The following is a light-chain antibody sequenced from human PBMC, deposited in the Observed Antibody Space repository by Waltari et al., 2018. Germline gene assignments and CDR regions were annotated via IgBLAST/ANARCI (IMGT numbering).Light chain of an antibody. V-gene: IGLV2-11*01. J-gene: IGLJ2*01. Sequence: QSALTPPRSVSGSPGQSVTISCTGTIHAIGSHNYVSWYQHTPDNAPKLIIYDVDRRPSGVPYRFSASKSGITASLTISGLQSADEGDYYCCSYAGKYTFVFGGGTKLTV. CDR1: IHAIGSHNY. CDR3: CSYAGKYTFV. CDR2: DVD.